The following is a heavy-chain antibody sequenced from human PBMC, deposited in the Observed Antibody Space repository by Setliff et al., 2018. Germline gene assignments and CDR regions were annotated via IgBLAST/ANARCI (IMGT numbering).Heavy chain of an antibody. J-gene: IGHJ4*02. CDR3: ARGRNIAARLLDS. D-gene: IGHD6-6*01. CDR1: GGTFSDYY. Sequence: PSLTCAAYGGTFSDYYWTWIRQPPGKGLEWIGEINHRGSTNYNPSLKSRATISIDTSKDQFSLKLISMSAADTAVYFCARGRNIAARLLDSWGQGALVTVSS. CDR2: INHRGST. V-gene: IGHV4-34*01.